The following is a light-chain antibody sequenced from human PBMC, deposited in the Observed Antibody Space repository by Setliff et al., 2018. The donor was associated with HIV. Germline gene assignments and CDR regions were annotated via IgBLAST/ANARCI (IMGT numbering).Light chain of an antibody. CDR1: SSDVGGYYS. J-gene: IGLJ1*01. CDR3: SSYTTRSTLYV. Sequence: QSALAQPASVSGSPGQSITISCTGISSDVGGYYSVSWYQQHPGKAPKLMIYDVINRPSGVSNRFSGSRSGNTASLTISGLQVEDEADYYCSSYTTRSTLYVFGPGTKFTVL. CDR2: DVI. V-gene: IGLV2-14*03.